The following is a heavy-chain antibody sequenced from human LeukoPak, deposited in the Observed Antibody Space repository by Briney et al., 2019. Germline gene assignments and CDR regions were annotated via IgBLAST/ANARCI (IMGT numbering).Heavy chain of an antibody. V-gene: IGHV4-34*01. J-gene: IGHJ6*02. D-gene: IGHD4-17*01. Sequence: SETLSLTCAVYGGSFSGYYWSWIRQPPGRGLEWIGEINHSGSTYYNPSLKSRVTISVDRSKNQFSLKLSSVTAADTAVYYCASSMTTVKNYYYYGMDVWGQGTTVTVSS. CDR3: ASSMTTVKNYYYYGMDV. CDR1: GGSFSGYY. CDR2: INHSGST.